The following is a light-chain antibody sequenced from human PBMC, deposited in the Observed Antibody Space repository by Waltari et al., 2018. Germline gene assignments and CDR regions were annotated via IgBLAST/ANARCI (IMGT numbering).Light chain of an antibody. CDR3: QQSYSIPLT. J-gene: IGKJ4*01. Sequence: DIVMTQSPDSLAVSLGERATINGKSSQSVLYSSNNKNYLSWYQQKPGQPPKLLIYWASTRESGVPDRFSGSGSGTDFTLTISSLQAEDVAVYYCQQSYSIPLTFGGGTKVEIK. CDR1: QSVLYSSNNKNY. V-gene: IGKV4-1*01. CDR2: WAS.